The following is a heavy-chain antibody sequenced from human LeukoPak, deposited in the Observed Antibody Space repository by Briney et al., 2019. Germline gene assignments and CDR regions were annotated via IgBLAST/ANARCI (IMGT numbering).Heavy chain of an antibody. CDR1: GFTVSSNY. J-gene: IGHJ3*02. Sequence: GGSLRLSCAASGFTVSSNYMSWVRQAPGKGLEWVSVIYSGGSTYYADSVKGRFTISRDNSKNTLYLQMKSLRAEDTAVYYCARRKVVVAASDAFDIWGQGTMVTVSS. D-gene: IGHD2-15*01. CDR2: IYSGGST. V-gene: IGHV3-53*01. CDR3: ARRKVVVAASDAFDI.